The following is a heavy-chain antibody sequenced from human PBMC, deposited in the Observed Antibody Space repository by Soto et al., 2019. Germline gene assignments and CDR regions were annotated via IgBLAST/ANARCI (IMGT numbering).Heavy chain of an antibody. Sequence: QVQLVQSGAEVKKPGASVKVSCKVSGYTLTELSMHWVRQAPGKGLEWRGGFDPEDGETIYAQKFQGRVTMTEDTSTDTAYMELSSLRSEDTAVYYCATGVAVAGTSAGTFDSWGQGTMVTVSS. CDR2: FDPEDGET. CDR1: GYTLTELS. D-gene: IGHD6-19*01. V-gene: IGHV1-24*01. CDR3: ATGVAVAGTSAGTFDS. J-gene: IGHJ4*02.